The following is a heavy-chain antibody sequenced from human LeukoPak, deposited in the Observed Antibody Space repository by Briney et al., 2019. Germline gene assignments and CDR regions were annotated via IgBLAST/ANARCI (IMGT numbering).Heavy chain of an antibody. Sequence: GGSLRLSCAASGFTFDDYGLSWVRQAPGKGLEWVSSISSSSSYIYYADSVKGRFTISRDNAKNSLYLKMNSLRPEHTAVYYCAKDYGAYYDSGGLDFWGQGTLVTVSS. V-gene: IGHV3-21*01. CDR3: AKDYGAYYDSGGLDF. D-gene: IGHD3-22*01. CDR1: GFTFDDYG. J-gene: IGHJ4*02. CDR2: ISSSSSYI.